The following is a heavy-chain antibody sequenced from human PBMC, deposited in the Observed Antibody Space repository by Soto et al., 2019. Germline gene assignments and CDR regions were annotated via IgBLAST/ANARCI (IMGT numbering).Heavy chain of an antibody. Sequence: EEQLLESGGGLVQPGGSLRLSCSASGFTFSNYALNWVRQAPGKGLEWVSGIRGSASGTYYTDSVQGRFTISRDNSKNTLYLQMNNLRAEDTALYYCAKSRSAVAAYWYVDIWGRGTLVTVSS. CDR2: IRGSASGT. D-gene: IGHD6-19*01. CDR3: AKSRSAVAAYWYVDI. V-gene: IGHV3-23*01. CDR1: GFTFSNYA. J-gene: IGHJ2*01.